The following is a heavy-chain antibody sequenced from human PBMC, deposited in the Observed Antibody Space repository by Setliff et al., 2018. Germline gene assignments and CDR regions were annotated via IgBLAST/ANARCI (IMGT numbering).Heavy chain of an antibody. Sequence: ASVKVSCKASGYTFTSYGISWVRQAPGQGLEWMGWNSAYNGNTNYAQKLQGRVTMTTDTSTSTAYMELRSLRSDDTAVYYCARDRGYNFWSGYFVKDYFDYWGQGTLVTVSS. J-gene: IGHJ4*02. CDR2: NSAYNGNT. CDR3: ARDRGYNFWSGYFVKDYFDY. CDR1: GYTFTSYG. D-gene: IGHD3-3*01. V-gene: IGHV1-18*01.